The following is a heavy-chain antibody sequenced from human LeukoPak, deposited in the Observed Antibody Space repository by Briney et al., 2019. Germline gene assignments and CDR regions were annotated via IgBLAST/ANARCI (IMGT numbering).Heavy chain of an antibody. CDR1: GFTVSSNY. Sequence: GGSLRLSCAASGFTVSSNYMSWVRQAPGKGLEWVSVIYSGGSTYYADSVKGRFTISRDDPKNTLYLQMNSLRAEDTAVYYCARDPITIFGVVSRSYYYYGMDVWGQGTTVTVSS. J-gene: IGHJ6*02. V-gene: IGHV3-66*01. D-gene: IGHD3-3*01. CDR2: IYSGGST. CDR3: ARDPITIFGVVSRSYYYYGMDV.